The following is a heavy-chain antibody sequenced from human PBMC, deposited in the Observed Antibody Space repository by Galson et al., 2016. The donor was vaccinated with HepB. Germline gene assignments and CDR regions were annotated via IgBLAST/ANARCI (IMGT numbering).Heavy chain of an antibody. CDR2: ITAYNGNT. J-gene: IGHJ4*02. CDR1: GYTFNTYG. V-gene: IGHV1-18*04. D-gene: IGHD5-18*01. Sequence: SVKVSCKASGYTFNTYGISWVRQAPGQGLEWMGWITAYNGNTNYAQKFQGRVTMTSDTSTSTAYMDLRSLRSDDTAVYFCATDTAMLTGDDYWGQGTLVTVSS. CDR3: ATDTAMLTGDDY.